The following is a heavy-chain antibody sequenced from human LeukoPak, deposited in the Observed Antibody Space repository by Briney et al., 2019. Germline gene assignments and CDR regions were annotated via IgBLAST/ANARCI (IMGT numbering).Heavy chain of an antibody. D-gene: IGHD1-26*01. CDR1: GGSISTYY. CDR3: ARTHGGTYTEGYFFDY. V-gene: IGHV4-59*01. Sequence: SETLSLTCSVSGGSISTYYWSWIRQPPGKGLEWIGYVHYSGSTNSIPSLESRVTISVDTSKNQFSLKLRSVTAADTAVYYCARTHGGTYTEGYFFDYWGQGTLVTLSS. J-gene: IGHJ4*02. CDR2: VHYSGST.